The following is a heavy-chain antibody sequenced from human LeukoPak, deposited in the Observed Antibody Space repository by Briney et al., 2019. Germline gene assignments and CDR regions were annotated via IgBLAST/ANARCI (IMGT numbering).Heavy chain of an antibody. Sequence: SETLSLTCAVYGGSFSGYYWSWIRQPPGKGLEWIGEINHGGSTNYNPSLKSRVTISVDTSKNQFSLKLSSVTAADTAVYYCARRNKYDYVWGSYRPHDAFDIWGQGTMVTVSS. V-gene: IGHV4-34*01. CDR3: ARRNKYDYVWGSYRPHDAFDI. J-gene: IGHJ3*02. CDR2: INHGGST. CDR1: GGSFSGYY. D-gene: IGHD3-16*02.